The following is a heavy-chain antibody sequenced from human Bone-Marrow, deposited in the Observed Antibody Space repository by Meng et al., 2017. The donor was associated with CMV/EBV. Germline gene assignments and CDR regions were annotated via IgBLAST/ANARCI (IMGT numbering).Heavy chain of an antibody. CDR1: GFTFSSYE. J-gene: IGHJ5*02. Sequence: GGSLRLSCAASGFTFSSYEMNWVRQAPGKGLEWVSYISSSGSTIYYADSVKGRFTISRDNAKNSLYLQMNSLRAEDTAVYYCARQLVWRSWFDPWGQGNRVT. CDR3: ARQLVWRSWFDP. CDR2: ISSSGSTI. V-gene: IGHV3-48*03. D-gene: IGHD6-13*01.